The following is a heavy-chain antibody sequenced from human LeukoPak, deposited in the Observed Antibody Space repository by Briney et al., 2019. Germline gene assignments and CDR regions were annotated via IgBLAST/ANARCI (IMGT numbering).Heavy chain of an antibody. CDR3: ARDRDGKDY. V-gene: IGHV3-7*03. D-gene: IGHD1-1*01. Sequence: GGSLRLSCAASGFAFSDSWMSWVRQAPGKGLEWVASIQQNGIEKYYVDSVKGRFTIPRDNAKNSLDLQMNSLTAEDTAVYYCARDRDGKDYWGQGTLVTVSS. CDR2: IQQNGIEK. J-gene: IGHJ4*02. CDR1: GFAFSDSW.